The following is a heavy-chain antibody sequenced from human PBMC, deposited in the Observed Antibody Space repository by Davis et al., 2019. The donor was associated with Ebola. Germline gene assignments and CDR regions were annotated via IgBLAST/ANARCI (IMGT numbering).Heavy chain of an antibody. CDR2: IRYDGSNK. V-gene: IGHV3-30*02. D-gene: IGHD2-15*01. J-gene: IGHJ4*02. Sequence: PGGSLRLSCAASGFTFSSYGMHWVRQAPDKGLEWVAFIRYDGSNKYYADSVKGRFTISRDNSKNTLYLQMNSLRAEDTAVYYCAKDGYCSGGSCYPDYWGQGTLVTVSS. CDR3: AKDGYCSGGSCYPDY. CDR1: GFTFSSYG.